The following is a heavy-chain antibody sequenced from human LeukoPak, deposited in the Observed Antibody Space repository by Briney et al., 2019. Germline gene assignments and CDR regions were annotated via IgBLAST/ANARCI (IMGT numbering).Heavy chain of an antibody. J-gene: IGHJ4*02. D-gene: IGHD3-22*01. CDR3: ARAYYYDSSGYPDDY. V-gene: IGHV1-69*04. CDR1: GGTFSSYA. Sequence: GASVKVSCTASGGTFSSYAISWVRQAPGQGLEWMGRIIPILGIANYAQKFQGRVTITADKSTSTAYMELSSLRSEDTAVYYCARAYYYDSSGYPDDYWGQGTLVTVSS. CDR2: IIPILGIA.